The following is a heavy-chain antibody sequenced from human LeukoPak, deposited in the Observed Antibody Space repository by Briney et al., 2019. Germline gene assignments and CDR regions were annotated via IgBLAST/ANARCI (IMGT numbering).Heavy chain of an antibody. Sequence: PGGSLRLSCAASGFTFSSYSMNWVRQAPGNGLEWVSYISSSSSTIYYADSVKGRFTISRDNAKNSLYLQMNSLRAEDTAVYYCARDNPNPWAIFGVVTYYYYYYMDVWGKGTTVTVSS. V-gene: IGHV3-48*01. CDR2: ISSSSSTI. CDR3: ARDNPNPWAIFGVVTYYYYYYMDV. J-gene: IGHJ6*03. CDR1: GFTFSSYS. D-gene: IGHD3-3*01.